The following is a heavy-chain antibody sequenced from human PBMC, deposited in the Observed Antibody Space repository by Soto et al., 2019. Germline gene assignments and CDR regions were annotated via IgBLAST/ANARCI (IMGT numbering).Heavy chain of an antibody. V-gene: IGHV1-18*01. J-gene: IGHJ5*02. D-gene: IGHD5-12*01. CDR1: GYTFFTYD. CDR3: ARHHGPTTSENWFDP. CDR2: ISTYSGDT. Sequence: QVHLVQSGVEVKTPGASVKVSCQASGYTFFTYDISWGRQAPGQGLEWMGWISTYSGDTKYAQKFQGRVTMTTDTSTNTAYLELRSLRSDDTAVYYCARHHGPTTSENWFDPWGQGTLVTVSS.